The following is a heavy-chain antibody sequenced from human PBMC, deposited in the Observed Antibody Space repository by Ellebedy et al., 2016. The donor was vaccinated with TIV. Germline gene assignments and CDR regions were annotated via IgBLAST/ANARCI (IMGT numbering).Heavy chain of an antibody. J-gene: IGHJ4*02. CDR3: ARGLARDY. Sequence: SETLSLTCAVYGGSFSGYYWSWIRQPPGKGLEWIGEITHSGSTNYNPSLKSRLTISVDTSKNQFALKLSSVTAADTAVYYCARGLARDYWGQGTLVTVSS. CDR2: ITHSGST. CDR1: GGSFSGYY. V-gene: IGHV4-34*01.